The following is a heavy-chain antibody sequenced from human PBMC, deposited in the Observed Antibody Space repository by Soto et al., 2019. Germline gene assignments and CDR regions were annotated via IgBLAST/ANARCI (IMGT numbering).Heavy chain of an antibody. CDR3: TTGTTVAKYDFDF. CDR1: GFTFKNAW. J-gene: IGHJ4*02. CDR2: IKSWSDGGTT. Sequence: EGQLVESGGGLVEPGETLRLSCAASGFTFKNAWMSWVRQAPGKGLEWVGRIKSWSDGGTTDYGAPVKGRFSISRDDAKNTLSLQMNSLRTEATAVYYCTTGTTVAKYDFDFWGQGTLVTVSS. V-gene: IGHV3-15*01. D-gene: IGHD1-1*01.